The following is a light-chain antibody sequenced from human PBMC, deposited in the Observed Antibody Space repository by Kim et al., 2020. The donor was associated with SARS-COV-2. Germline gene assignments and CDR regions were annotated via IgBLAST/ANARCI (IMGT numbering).Light chain of an antibody. CDR1: GGSIVNNY. V-gene: IGLV6-57*02. CDR2: MDN. Sequence: NFMLTQPHSVSESSGKTVTISCTGSGGSIVNNYVQWYQQRPGRAPTTVIYMDNRRPSGVPDRFSGSIDSSSNSASLTISGLRTEDGADYYCQSYDTSDRGVFGGGTQLTVL. CDR3: QSYDTSDRGV. J-gene: IGLJ2*01.